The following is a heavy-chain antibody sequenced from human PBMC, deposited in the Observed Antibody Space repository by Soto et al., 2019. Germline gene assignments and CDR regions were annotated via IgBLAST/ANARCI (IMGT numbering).Heavy chain of an antibody. Sequence: ASVKVSCKASGGTFSSYAISWVRQAPGQGLEWMGGIIPIFGTANYAQKFQGRVTIAADESTSTAYMELSSLRSEDMAVYYCASGHVGVLRQQLFDRFDYWGQGTLVTVSS. D-gene: IGHD6-13*01. CDR2: IIPIFGTA. CDR1: GGTFSSYA. V-gene: IGHV1-69*13. J-gene: IGHJ4*02. CDR3: ASGHVGVLRQQLFDRFDY.